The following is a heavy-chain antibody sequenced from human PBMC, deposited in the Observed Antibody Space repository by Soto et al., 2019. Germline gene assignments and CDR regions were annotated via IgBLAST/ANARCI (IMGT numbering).Heavy chain of an antibody. CDR3: ARGGDGDNYYYYAMDV. J-gene: IGHJ6*02. CDR1: GFIFSSYE. Sequence: PGGSLRLSCAASGFIFSSYEMNWVRQAPGTGLEWVSYISSSGSTIYYAGSVQGRFTISRDNAKNSLYLQMNSLRAEDTAVYYCARGGDGDNYYYYAMDVWGQGTTVTVSS. CDR2: ISSSGSTI. V-gene: IGHV3-48*03.